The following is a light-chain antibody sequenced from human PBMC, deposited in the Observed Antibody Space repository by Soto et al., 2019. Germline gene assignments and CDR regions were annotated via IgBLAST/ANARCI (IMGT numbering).Light chain of an antibody. CDR1: ISNIGAGYD. V-gene: IGLV1-40*01. Sequence: QSMVTQPPSASGALGQRVTISCTGTISNIGAGYDVHWYQQFPGRAPRLLIFGNNNRPSGVPDRFSGSKSGTSASLDISGLQADDEADYYCQSFDTRLNSVVFGGGTKLPVL. CDR3: QSFDTRLNSVV. CDR2: GNN. J-gene: IGLJ2*01.